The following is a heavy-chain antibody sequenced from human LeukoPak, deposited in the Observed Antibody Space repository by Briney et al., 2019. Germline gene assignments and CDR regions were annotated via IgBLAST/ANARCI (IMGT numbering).Heavy chain of an antibody. Sequence: SETLSLTCAVYGGSFSGYYWSWIRQPPGKGLEWIGEINHSGSTNYNPSLKSRVTISVDTSKNQFSLKLSSVTAADTAVYHCARQSAGHGQPRQNWGQGTLVTVSS. CDR2: INHSGST. CDR3: ARQSAGHGQPRQN. D-gene: IGHD4-17*01. CDR1: GGSFSGYY. J-gene: IGHJ4*02. V-gene: IGHV4-34*01.